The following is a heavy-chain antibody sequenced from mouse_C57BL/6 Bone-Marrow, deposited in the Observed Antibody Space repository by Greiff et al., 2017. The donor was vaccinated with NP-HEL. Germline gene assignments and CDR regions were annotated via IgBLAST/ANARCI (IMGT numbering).Heavy chain of an antibody. CDR3: ARERFTTVVAWYFDV. Sequence: EVKLQESGGGLVKPGGSLKLSCAASGFTFSSYAMSWVRQTPEKRLEWVATISDGGSYTYYPDNVKGRFTISRDNAKNNLYLQMSHLKSEDTAMYYCARERFTTVVAWYFDVWGTGTTVTVSS. D-gene: IGHD1-1*01. CDR1: GFTFSSYA. J-gene: IGHJ1*03. CDR2: ISDGGSYT. V-gene: IGHV5-4*01.